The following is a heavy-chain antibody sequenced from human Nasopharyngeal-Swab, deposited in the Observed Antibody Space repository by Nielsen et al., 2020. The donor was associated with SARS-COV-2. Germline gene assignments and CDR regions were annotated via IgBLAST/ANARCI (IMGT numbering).Heavy chain of an antibody. CDR2: ISSSGSTI. J-gene: IGHJ6*02. CDR3: ARSHKGYSYGYTNYYGMDV. D-gene: IGHD5-18*01. CDR1: GFTFSDYY. V-gene: IGHV3-11*01. Sequence: GGSPRLSYAASGFTFSDYYMSWIRQAPGKGLEWVSYISSSGSTIYYADSVKGRFTISRDNAKNSLYLQMNSLRAEDTAVYYCARSHKGYSYGYTNYYGMDVWGQGTTVTVSS.